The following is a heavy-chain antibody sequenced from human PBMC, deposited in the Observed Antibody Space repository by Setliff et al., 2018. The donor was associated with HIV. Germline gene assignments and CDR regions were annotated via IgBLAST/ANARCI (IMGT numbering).Heavy chain of an antibody. CDR3: ARGNNGYYYDSRGYYH. CDR1: GGSISSYY. V-gene: IGHV4-59*08. CDR2: SHNNGNT. Sequence: PSETLSLTCTVSGGSISSYYWSWIRQPPGEGLEWIGYSHNNGNTNYNPSLKSRVTISVDTSKNQFSLKLSSVTAADTAVYYCARGNNGYYYDSRGYYHWGQGTLVTVSS. D-gene: IGHD3-22*01. J-gene: IGHJ5*02.